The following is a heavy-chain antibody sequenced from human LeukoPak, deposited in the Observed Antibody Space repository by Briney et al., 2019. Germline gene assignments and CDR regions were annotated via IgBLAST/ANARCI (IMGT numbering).Heavy chain of an antibody. Sequence: GGSLRLSCAASGLTFSSYAMHWVRQAPGKGLEWVTVIWYDGSNKYYADSVKGRFTISRDNSKNTLYLQMNSLRVEDTAVYYCARVQRMKQAYYHYGMDVWGQGTTVTVSS. V-gene: IGHV3-33*01. CDR2: IWYDGSNK. D-gene: IGHD2-15*01. J-gene: IGHJ6*02. CDR1: GLTFSSYA. CDR3: ARVQRMKQAYYHYGMDV.